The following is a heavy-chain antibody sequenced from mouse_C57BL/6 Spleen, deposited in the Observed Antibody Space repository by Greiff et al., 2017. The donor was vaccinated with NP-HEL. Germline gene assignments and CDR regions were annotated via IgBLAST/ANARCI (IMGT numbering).Heavy chain of an antibody. CDR1: GYTFTSYW. V-gene: IGHV1-53*01. Sequence: VQLQQPGTELVKPGASVKLSCKASGYTFTSYWMHWVKQRPGQGLEWIGNINPSNGGTNYNEKFKSKATLTVDKSSSTAYMQLSSLTSEDSAVYYCARALYDYDESFDYWGQGTTLTVSS. CDR3: ARALYDYDESFDY. J-gene: IGHJ2*01. D-gene: IGHD2-4*01. CDR2: INPSNGGT.